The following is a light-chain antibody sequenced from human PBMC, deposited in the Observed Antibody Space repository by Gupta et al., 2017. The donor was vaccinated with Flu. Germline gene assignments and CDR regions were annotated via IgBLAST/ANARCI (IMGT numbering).Light chain of an antibody. J-gene: IGLJ2*01. CDR2: STN. Sequence: QTVVTQAPSVSVSPGGTVTLTCGLASGSVSSANYRSWYQQTPGQPPRTLIYSTNIRASGVPDRFSGSTLGNKIALTITGAQAEDDADYYCLLHLGGGISLFGGGTKLTVL. CDR3: LLHLGGGISL. V-gene: IGLV8-61*01. CDR1: SGSVSSANY.